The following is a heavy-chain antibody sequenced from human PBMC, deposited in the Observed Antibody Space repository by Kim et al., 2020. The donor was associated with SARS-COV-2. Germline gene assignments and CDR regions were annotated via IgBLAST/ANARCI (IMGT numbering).Heavy chain of an antibody. D-gene: IGHD6-19*01. CDR1: GFTFSSYA. Sequence: LSLTCAASGFTFSSYAMSWVRQAPGKGLEWVSVIYSGGSSTYYADSVKGRFTISRDNSKNTLYLQMNSLRAEDTAVYYCAKRGSSGWFFDYWGQGTLVTVSS. CDR2: IYSGGSST. CDR3: AKRGSSGWFFDY. V-gene: IGHV3-23*03. J-gene: IGHJ4*02.